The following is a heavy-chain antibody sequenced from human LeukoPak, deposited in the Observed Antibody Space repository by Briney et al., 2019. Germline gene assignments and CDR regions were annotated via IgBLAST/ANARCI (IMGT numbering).Heavy chain of an antibody. CDR2: ILPMLGRG. D-gene: IGHD6-13*01. CDR3: ARTAAGAVFPDY. CDR1: GGTFRTTG. V-gene: IGHV1-69*13. J-gene: IGHJ4*02. Sequence: ASVKVSCKASGGTFRTTGISWLRQAPGQGPEWMGGILPMLGRGNYPQKFQGRVTISAEESTNTVYMELSSLRSEDTAVYYCARTAAGAVFPDYWGQGTLVTVSS.